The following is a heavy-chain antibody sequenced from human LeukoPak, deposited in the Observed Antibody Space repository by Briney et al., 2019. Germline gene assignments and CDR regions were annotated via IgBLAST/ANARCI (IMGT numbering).Heavy chain of an antibody. CDR1: GFTFSSYS. Sequence: PGGSLRLSCAASGFTFSSYSMNWVRQAPGKGLEWVSSISSSSSYIYYADSMKGRFTISRDNAKNSLYLQMNSLRAEDTAVYYCTELGLTMIGGVWGKGTTVTISS. CDR2: ISSSSSYI. CDR3: TELGLTMIGGV. V-gene: IGHV3-21*01. D-gene: IGHD3-10*02. J-gene: IGHJ6*04.